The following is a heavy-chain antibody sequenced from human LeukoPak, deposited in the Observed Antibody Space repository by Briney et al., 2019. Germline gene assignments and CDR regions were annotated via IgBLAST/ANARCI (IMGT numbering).Heavy chain of an antibody. CDR2: IHPSGGST. CDR3: ARAKRNYCSSTSCYLDY. Sequence: ASVKVSCKASGYTFISYYMHWVRQAPGQGLEWMGIIHPSGGSTSYAQKFQGRVTMTRDTSTSTVYMELSSLRSEDTAVYYCARAKRNYCSSTSCYLDYRGHRPPVT. J-gene: IGHJ4*01. D-gene: IGHD2-2*01. V-gene: IGHV1-46*01. CDR1: GYTFISYY.